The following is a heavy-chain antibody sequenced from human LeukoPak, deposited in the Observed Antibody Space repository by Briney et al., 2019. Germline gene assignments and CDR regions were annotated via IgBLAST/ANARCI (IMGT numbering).Heavy chain of an antibody. D-gene: IGHD2-2*01. J-gene: IGHJ6*02. Sequence: SETLSLTCAVSGGSISSSNWWSWVRQPPGKGLEWIGEIYHSGSANYNPSLKSRVNISVDKSKNQVSLRLSSVTAADTAVYYCARHSDGRDVVPGTYYSHAMDVWGQGTTVTVSS. V-gene: IGHV4-4*02. CDR1: GGSISSSNW. CDR2: IYHSGSA. CDR3: ARHSDGRDVVPGTYYSHAMDV.